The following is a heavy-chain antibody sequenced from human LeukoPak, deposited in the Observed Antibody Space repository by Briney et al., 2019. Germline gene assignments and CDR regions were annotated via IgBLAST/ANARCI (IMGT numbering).Heavy chain of an antibody. V-gene: IGHV1-69*13. D-gene: IGHD3-16*01. CDR1: GGTFSSYA. J-gene: IGHJ5*02. CDR2: IIPIFGTA. Sequence: ASVKVSCTASGGTFSSYAISWVRQPPGQGLEWMGGIIPIFGTANYAQKFQGRVTITADESTSTAYMELSSLRSEDTAVYYCARDLFVGGGSGNWFDPWGQGTLVTVSS. CDR3: ARDLFVGGGSGNWFDP.